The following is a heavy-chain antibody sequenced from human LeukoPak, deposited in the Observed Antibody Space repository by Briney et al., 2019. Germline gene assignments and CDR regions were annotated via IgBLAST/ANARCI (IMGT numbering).Heavy chain of an antibody. CDR3: ARGPRFGELLWHWFDP. Sequence: SETLSLTCTVSGGSISSYYWSWIRQPPGKGLEWIGSMYHSGSTYYNPPLKSRVTISEDTSKNQFSLKLRSVTAADTAVYYCARGPRFGELLWHWFDPWGQETLVTVSS. CDR2: MYHSGST. D-gene: IGHD3-10*01. J-gene: IGHJ5*02. V-gene: IGHV4-38-2*02. CDR1: GGSISSYY.